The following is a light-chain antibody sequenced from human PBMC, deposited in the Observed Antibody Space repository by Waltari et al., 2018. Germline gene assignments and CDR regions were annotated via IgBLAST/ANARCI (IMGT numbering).Light chain of an antibody. J-gene: IGKJ3*01. Sequence: DIHMTQSPSTLSASVGDKVTITCRASQSIGRWLAWYQQKPGKAPNLLIYKASFLDSGVPSRFSGGGSGTEFTLTISSLQPDDFATYYCQQYNVPGFTFGPGTKVDVK. CDR1: QSIGRW. V-gene: IGKV1-5*03. CDR3: QQYNVPGFT. CDR2: KAS.